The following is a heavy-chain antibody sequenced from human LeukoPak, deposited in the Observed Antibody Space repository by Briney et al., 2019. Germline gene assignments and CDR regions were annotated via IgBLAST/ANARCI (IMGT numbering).Heavy chain of an antibody. CDR1: GYSISSGYY. V-gene: IGHV4-38-2*02. Sequence: PSETLSLTCTVSGYSISSGYYWGWIRQPPGKGLEWIGSGSTYYNPSLKSRVTISVDTSKNQFSLKLSSVTAADTAVYYCARAGIAAAGKFYYYMDVWGKGTTVTVSS. CDR3: ARAGIAAAGKFYYYMDV. J-gene: IGHJ6*03. CDR2: SGST. D-gene: IGHD6-13*01.